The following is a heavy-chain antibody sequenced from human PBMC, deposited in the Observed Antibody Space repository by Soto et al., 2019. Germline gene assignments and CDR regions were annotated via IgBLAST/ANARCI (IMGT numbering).Heavy chain of an antibody. V-gene: IGHV4-59*01. D-gene: IGHD3-10*01. CDR2: IYYSGST. J-gene: IGHJ4*02. Sequence: QVQLQESGPGLVKPSETLSLTCTVSGGSISSYYWSWIRQPPGKGLEWIGYIYYSGSTNYNPSLKSRVTISVDTPKNQFSLKLSSVTAADTAVYYCAGGGRDGSGSYYNGDFDYWGQGTLVTVSS. CDR1: GGSISSYY. CDR3: AGGGRDGSGSYYNGDFDY.